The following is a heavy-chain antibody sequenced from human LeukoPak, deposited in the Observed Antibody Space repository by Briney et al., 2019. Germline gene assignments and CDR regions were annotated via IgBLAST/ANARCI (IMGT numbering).Heavy chain of an antibody. Sequence: PGGSLRLSCAASGFTFSSYSMNWVRQAPGKGLEWVSYISSSSSTIYYADSVKGRFTISRDNAKNSLYLQMNSLRAEDTAVYYCASVDLDLPDRYSSSWYDWWGQGTLVTVSS. J-gene: IGHJ5*01. V-gene: IGHV3-48*04. CDR3: ASVDLDLPDRYSSSWYDW. CDR2: ISSSSSTI. CDR1: GFTFSSYS. D-gene: IGHD6-13*01.